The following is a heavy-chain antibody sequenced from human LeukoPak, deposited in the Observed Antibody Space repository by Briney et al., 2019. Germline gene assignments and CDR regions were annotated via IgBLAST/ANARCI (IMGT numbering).Heavy chain of an antibody. J-gene: IGHJ3*02. V-gene: IGHV4-59*01. CDR2: IYYSGTT. Sequence: SETLSLTCTVSGGSISDYYCSWIRQPPGKGLEWIGYIYYSGTTNYNPSLKSRVSMSVDTSKNQFSLRLSSVTAADTAVYYCATRRQTVTTDAIDIWGPGTMVTVSS. CDR3: ATRRQTVTTDAIDI. CDR1: GGSISDYY. D-gene: IGHD4-17*01.